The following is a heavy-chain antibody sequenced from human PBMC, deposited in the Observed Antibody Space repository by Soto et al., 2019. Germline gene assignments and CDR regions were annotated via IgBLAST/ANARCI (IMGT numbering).Heavy chain of an antibody. V-gene: IGHV4-59*08. Sequence: PSETLSLTCTVSGGSISSDYWSWIRQPPGKGLEWIACLGYSGSTYYNSSLKSRVTISLDTSKNQFSLRLSSVTAADTAVYYFARMPVRGSSYRNYWYDIDYWGQGILVTVSS. CDR3: ARMPVRGSSYRNYWYDIDY. D-gene: IGHD1-1*01. CDR2: LGYSGST. CDR1: GGSISSDY. J-gene: IGHJ4*02.